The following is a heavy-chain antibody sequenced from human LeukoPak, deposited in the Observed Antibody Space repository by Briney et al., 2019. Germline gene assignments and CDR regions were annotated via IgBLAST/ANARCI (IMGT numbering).Heavy chain of an antibody. CDR2: IRSTPIGGTT. J-gene: IGHJ5*02. V-gene: IGHV3-49*04. D-gene: IGHD6-6*01. CDR1: GLVFGEHS. Sequence: GGSLRLSCTASGLVFGEHSMSWVRQAPGQGPEWGGFIRSTPIGGTTEYAASVKGRCTISRVYCKSIGYMQTDSLKPEATGVYYCTTLVSGRPGAWGQGPLVTVAS. CDR3: TTLVSGRPGA.